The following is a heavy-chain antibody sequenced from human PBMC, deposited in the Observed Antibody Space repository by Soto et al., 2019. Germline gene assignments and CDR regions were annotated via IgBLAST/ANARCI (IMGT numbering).Heavy chain of an antibody. D-gene: IGHD6-19*01. CDR1: GDSISSSRYY. CDR2: IYYSGRT. J-gene: IGHJ4*01. CDR3: AKGNITGWTSYFDY. Sequence: SSETLSLTCTVSGDSISSSRYYWGWIRQPPGKGLAWIGTIYYSGRTYYNPSLKSRVTISADTSKNQFSLQLSSVTVADTAFYYCAKGNITGWTSYFDYWGHGTLVTVSS. V-gene: IGHV4-39*01.